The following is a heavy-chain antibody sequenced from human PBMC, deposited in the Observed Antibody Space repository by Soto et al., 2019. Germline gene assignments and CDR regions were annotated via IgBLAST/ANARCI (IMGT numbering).Heavy chain of an antibody. D-gene: IGHD6-19*01. CDR2: ISYDGSNK. Sequence: QVQLVESGGGVVQPGRSLRLSCAASGFTLSSYGMHWVRQAPGKVLEGVAVISYDGSNKYYADSVKGRVTISRDNSKNTLDMQMTSLRAEDTAVYYCAKPIEVAGLHYFDDWGQGTLVTVSS. J-gene: IGHJ4*02. CDR1: GFTLSSYG. CDR3: AKPIEVAGLHYFDD. V-gene: IGHV3-30*18.